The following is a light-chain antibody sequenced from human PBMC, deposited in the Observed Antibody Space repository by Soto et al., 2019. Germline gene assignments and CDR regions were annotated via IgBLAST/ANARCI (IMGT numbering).Light chain of an antibody. CDR3: QQSNNLPPDRT. Sequence: EIVMTQSPATLSVSPGERATLSCRASQSVGSNLAWYQQKPGQAPRLLIYGASTRATGIPARFSGSGSGTEFTLTISRLQAEDFAIYFCQQSNNLPPDRTFGQGTKVEIK. CDR1: QSVGSN. V-gene: IGKV3-15*01. CDR2: GAS. J-gene: IGKJ1*01.